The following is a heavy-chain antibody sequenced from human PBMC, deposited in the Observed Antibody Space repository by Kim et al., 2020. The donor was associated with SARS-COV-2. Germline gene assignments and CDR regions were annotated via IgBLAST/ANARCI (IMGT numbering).Heavy chain of an antibody. CDR2: INHSGST. D-gene: IGHD5-12*01. Sequence: SETLSLTCGVYGGSFSGYYWSWIRQPPGKGLEWIGEINHSGSTNYNPSLKSRVIISVDTSKNQFSLKLSSVTAADTAVYYCARDTGVDIVATIGYWGQGT. V-gene: IGHV4-34*01. J-gene: IGHJ4*02. CDR3: ARDTGVDIVATIGY. CDR1: GGSFSGYY.